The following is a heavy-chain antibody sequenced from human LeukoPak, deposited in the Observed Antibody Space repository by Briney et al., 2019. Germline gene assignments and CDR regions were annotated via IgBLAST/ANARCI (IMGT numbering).Heavy chain of an antibody. Sequence: ASVKVSCKASGYTFTGYYMHWVRQAPGQGLEWMGWINPNSGGTNYAQKFQGRVTMTRDTSISTAYMELSRLRSDDTAVYYCARDLAAAGTYYYYYYYMDVWGKGTTVTVSS. V-gene: IGHV1-2*02. CDR1: GYTFTGYY. CDR3: ARDLAAAGTYYYYYYYMDV. CDR2: INPNSGGT. D-gene: IGHD6-13*01. J-gene: IGHJ6*03.